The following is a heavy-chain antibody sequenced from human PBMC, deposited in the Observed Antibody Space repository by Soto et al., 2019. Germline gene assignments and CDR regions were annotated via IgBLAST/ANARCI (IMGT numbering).Heavy chain of an antibody. V-gene: IGHV4-30-2*01. CDR1: GASISSGGYS. CDR2: FYHSGRT. Sequence: QLQLQESGSGLVKPSQTLSLTCTVSGASISSGGYSWSWIRQPPGQGLEWIGYFYHSGRTYYNPSLKSRVTISVDKSKNQFSLKLNAVTDADTAVYYCARDSGNSYGVDYWGQGTLVTVSS. CDR3: ARDSGNSYGVDY. D-gene: IGHD5-18*01. J-gene: IGHJ4*02.